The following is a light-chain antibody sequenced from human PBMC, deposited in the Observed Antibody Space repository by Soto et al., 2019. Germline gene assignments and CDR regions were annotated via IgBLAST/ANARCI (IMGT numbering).Light chain of an antibody. CDR2: DVN. CDR1: SSDVGGYNY. J-gene: IGLJ1*01. Sequence: QSVLTQPRSVSGSPGQSVAISCTGTSSDVGGYNYVSWYQQHPGKAPKVMIFDVNKRPSGVPDRFSGSKSGNTASLTISGLQAEDEADLYCCSYAGRYTYVFGSGTKVTVL. CDR3: CSYAGRYTYV. V-gene: IGLV2-11*01.